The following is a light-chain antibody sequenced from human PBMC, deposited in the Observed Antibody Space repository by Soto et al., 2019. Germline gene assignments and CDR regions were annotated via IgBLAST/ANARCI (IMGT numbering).Light chain of an antibody. CDR3: QQYNSSPT. J-gene: IGKJ1*01. CDR2: KAS. CDR1: QSISSW. V-gene: IGKV1-5*03. Sequence: DIQMTQSPSTLSASVGDRVTITYRASQSISSWLAWYQQKPGKDPKLLIYKASILESGVPARFSGSGAGTELTLTISSLQPDDVATYYCQQYNSSPTFGHGTKVEIK.